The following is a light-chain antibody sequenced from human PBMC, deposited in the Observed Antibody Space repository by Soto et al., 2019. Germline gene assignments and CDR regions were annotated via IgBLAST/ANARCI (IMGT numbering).Light chain of an antibody. J-gene: IGLJ2*01. CDR3: ASYTSSTTVV. CDR2: DVN. CDR1: SRDVGGYNY. Sequence: QSALTQPASVSGSPGQSITISCTGTSRDVGGYNYVSWYQQYPGKAPKLMIYDVNNRPSGVSDRFSGSKSGHTTSLTISGLQAEDEADYYCASYTSSTTVVFGGATKLTVL. V-gene: IGLV2-14*01.